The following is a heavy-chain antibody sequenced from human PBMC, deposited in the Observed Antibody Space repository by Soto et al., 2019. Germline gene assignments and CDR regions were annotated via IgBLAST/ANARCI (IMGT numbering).Heavy chain of an antibody. Sequence: QVQLQESGPGLVKPSQTLSLTCIVSGGAISSGGYYWSWIRQHPGKGLEWIGYIYYSGSTYYNPSLQSRVTISVDRSENQFSLKLNSVTAADTAVYYCARGSYCSGGSCYDGLRVYYGMDVWGQGTTVTVSS. D-gene: IGHD2-15*01. CDR3: ARGSYCSGGSCYDGLRVYYGMDV. J-gene: IGHJ6*02. CDR2: IYYSGST. CDR1: GGAISSGGYY. V-gene: IGHV4-31*03.